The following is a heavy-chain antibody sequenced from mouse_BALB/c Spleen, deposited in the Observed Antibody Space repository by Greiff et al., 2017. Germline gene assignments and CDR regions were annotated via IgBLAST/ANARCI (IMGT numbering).Heavy chain of an antibody. D-gene: IGHD1-1*01. J-gene: IGHJ4*01. V-gene: IGHV3-2*02. Sequence: EVKLQESGPGLVKPSQSLSLTCTVTGYSITSDYAWNWIRQFPGNKLEWMGYISYSGSTSYNPSLKSRISITRDTSKNQFFLQLNSVTTEDTATYYCARPITTGAMDYWGQGTSVTVSS. CDR3: ARPITTGAMDY. CDR1: GYSITSDYA. CDR2: ISYSGST.